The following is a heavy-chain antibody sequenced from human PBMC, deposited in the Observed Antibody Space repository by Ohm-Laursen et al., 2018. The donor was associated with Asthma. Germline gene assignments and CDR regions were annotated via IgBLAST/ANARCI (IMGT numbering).Heavy chain of an antibody. J-gene: IGHJ6*02. D-gene: IGHD2-15*01. CDR3: ARETATGSQNIHYYDLDV. V-gene: IGHV3-23*01. Sequence: GSLRLSCSASGFTVSNTYMSWVRQAPGRGLEWVSGMSGSGGSTYYADSVKGRFTISRDNSKNTLYLQMNTLRAEDTAVYYCARETATGSQNIHYYDLDVWGQGTQVTVSS. CDR1: GFTVSNTY. CDR2: MSGSGGST.